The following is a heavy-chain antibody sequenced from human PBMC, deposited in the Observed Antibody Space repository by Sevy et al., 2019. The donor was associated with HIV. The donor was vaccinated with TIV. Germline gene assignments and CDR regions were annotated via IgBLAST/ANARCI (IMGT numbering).Heavy chain of an antibody. CDR2: ISWNSGSI. Sequence: GGSLRLSCAASGFTFDDYAMHWVRQAPGKGLEWVSGISWNSGSIGYADTVKGRFTISRDNAKNSLYLQMNSLRAEDTALYYCAKDILGNGMDVWGQGTTVTVSS. J-gene: IGHJ6*02. V-gene: IGHV3-9*01. CDR1: GFTFDDYA. D-gene: IGHD7-27*01. CDR3: AKDILGNGMDV.